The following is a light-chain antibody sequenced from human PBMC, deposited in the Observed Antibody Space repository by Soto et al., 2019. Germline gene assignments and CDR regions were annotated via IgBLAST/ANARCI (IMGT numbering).Light chain of an antibody. Sequence: IKMTKSPLALSASLEDGFTITCRAIQGIDNYLAWFQQKPGKVPQRLIYAASTLQSGVPSRFSGSGSGTEFTLTISSLQPEDFATYYCLQHRHYPLTFGGGTKVEIK. J-gene: IGKJ4*01. CDR2: AAS. CDR1: QGIDNY. V-gene: IGKV1-17*03. CDR3: LQHRHYPLT.